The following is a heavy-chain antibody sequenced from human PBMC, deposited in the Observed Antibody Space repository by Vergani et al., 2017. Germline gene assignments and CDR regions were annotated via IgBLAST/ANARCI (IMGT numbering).Heavy chain of an antibody. CDR1: GFTFSSYS. CDR2: ISSSSSTI. CDR3: AXDWVAYYDFWSGYNRVDY. Sequence: EVQLVESGGGLVQPGGSLRLSCAASGFTFSSYSMNWVRQAPGKGLEWVSYISSSSSTIYYADSVKGRFTISRDNAKNSLYLQMNSLRAEDTAVYYCAXDWVAYYDFWSGYNRVDYWGQGTLVTVSS. V-gene: IGHV3-48*04. J-gene: IGHJ4*02. D-gene: IGHD3-3*01.